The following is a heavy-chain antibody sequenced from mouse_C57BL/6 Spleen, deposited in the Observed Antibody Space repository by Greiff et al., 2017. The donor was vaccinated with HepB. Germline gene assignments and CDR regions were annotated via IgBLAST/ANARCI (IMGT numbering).Heavy chain of an antibody. CDR2: INPNNGST. J-gene: IGHJ2*01. Sequence: EVRREGAGGELVKPVWGVRVSCKASGYTFTDYNMDWVKQSHGKSLEWIGDINPNNGSTIYNQKFKGKATLTVDKSSSTAYMELRSLTSEDTAVYYCARSTGRGNFDYWGKGTTLTVSS. CDR3: ARSTGRGNFDY. CDR1: GYTFTDYN. D-gene: IGHD4-1*02. V-gene: IGHV1-18*01.